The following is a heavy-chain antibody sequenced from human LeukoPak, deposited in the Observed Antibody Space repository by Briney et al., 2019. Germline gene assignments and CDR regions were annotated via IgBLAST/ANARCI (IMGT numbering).Heavy chain of an antibody. CDR3: ARRPPHGYNPPPFAY. CDR2: ISAYNGNT. J-gene: IGHJ4*02. CDR1: GYTFTSYG. D-gene: IGHD5-24*01. Sequence: GASVKVSCKASGYTFTSYGISWVRQAPGQGLEWMGWISAYNGNTNYAQKLQGRVTMTTDTSTSTAYMELRSLRSDDTAVYYCARRPPHGYNPPPFAYWGQGTLVTVPS. V-gene: IGHV1-18*01.